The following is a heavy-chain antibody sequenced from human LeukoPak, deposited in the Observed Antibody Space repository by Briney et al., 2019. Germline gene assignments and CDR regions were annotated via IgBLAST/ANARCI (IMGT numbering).Heavy chain of an antibody. CDR2: ISTYNGNT. V-gene: IGHV1-18*01. CDR3: ARWGGATPGGFDP. J-gene: IGHJ5*02. Sequence: ASVKVSCKASGYIFTSYGISWVRQAPRQGLEWMGCISTYNGNTNYAQKLQGRVTMTTDTSMSTAYMELRSLRSDDTAVYYCARWGGATPGGFDPWGQGTLVTVSS. D-gene: IGHD2-15*01. CDR1: GYIFTSYG.